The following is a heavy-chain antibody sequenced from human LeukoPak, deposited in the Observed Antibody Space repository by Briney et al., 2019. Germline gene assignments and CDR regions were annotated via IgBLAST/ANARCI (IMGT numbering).Heavy chain of an antibody. D-gene: IGHD3-22*01. Sequence: GGSLRLSCAASGFTFSSNWMSWVRQAPGKGLEWVANIKEDGSEKYYVDSVKGRFTISRDNAKNSLYLQMNSLRAEDTAVYYCARVWGYHYGYYYYYMNVWGKGTTVTVSS. CDR1: GFTFSSNW. CDR3: ARVWGYHYGYYYYYMNV. J-gene: IGHJ6*03. CDR2: IKEDGSEK. V-gene: IGHV3-7*01.